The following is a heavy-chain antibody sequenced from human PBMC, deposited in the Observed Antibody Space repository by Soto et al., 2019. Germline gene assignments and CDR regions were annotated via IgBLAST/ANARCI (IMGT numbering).Heavy chain of an antibody. CDR3: ARWGYSGYDSYYYYGMDV. D-gene: IGHD5-12*01. CDR2: ISGSGGST. J-gene: IGHJ6*02. CDR1: GFTFSSYA. V-gene: IGHV3-23*01. Sequence: GGSLRLSCAASGFTFSSYAMSWVRQAPGKGLEWVSAISGSGGSTYYADSVKGRFTISRDNAKNSLYLQMNSLRAEDTAVYYCARWGYSGYDSYYYYGMDVWGQGTTVTVSS.